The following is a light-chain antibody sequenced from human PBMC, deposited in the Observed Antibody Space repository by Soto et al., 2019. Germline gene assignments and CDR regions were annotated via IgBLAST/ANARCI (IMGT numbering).Light chain of an antibody. Sequence: TQSPATLSLAPGERVTLSCRASESVSTNLAWYQQKAGQAPRLLIYGASTRATGIPDRFSGSWSGTDFTLTISRLEPEDFAVYYCQQYGSSSITFGQGTRLEI. V-gene: IGKV3-20*01. J-gene: IGKJ5*01. CDR3: QQYGSSSIT. CDR1: ESVSTN. CDR2: GAS.